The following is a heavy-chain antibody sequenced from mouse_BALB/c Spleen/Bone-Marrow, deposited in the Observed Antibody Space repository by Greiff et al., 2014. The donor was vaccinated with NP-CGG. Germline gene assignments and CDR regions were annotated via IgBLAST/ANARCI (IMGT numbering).Heavy chain of an antibody. D-gene: IGHD4-1*01. V-gene: IGHV1-15*01. J-gene: IGHJ4*01. CDR1: GYTFTDYE. Sequence: QVQLQQSGAELVRPGASVTLSCKASGYTFTDYEMHWVKQTPVSGLEWIGAIDPETGGTAYNQKFKGKATLTADKSSSTAYMELRSLTSEDSAVYYCTRHWDYAMDYWGQGTSVTVSS. CDR2: IDPETGGT. CDR3: TRHWDYAMDY.